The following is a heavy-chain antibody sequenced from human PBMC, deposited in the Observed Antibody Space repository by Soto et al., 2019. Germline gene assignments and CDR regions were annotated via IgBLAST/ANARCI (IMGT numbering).Heavy chain of an antibody. CDR2: ISVYHGDR. J-gene: IGHJ4*02. CDR3: PGGCPTSVRLFEC. Sequence: QVHLVQSGAEVKKPGASVRVSCEASGYTFKNYGISWVRQAPGQGLEWMGWISVYHGDRKYAQKFQSRITLTTYTSTTTEHMDRLSLTAAEIAVYFCPGGCPTSVRLFECWGQGTLVSVSS. V-gene: IGHV1-18*03. D-gene: IGHD3-16*01. CDR1: GYTFKNYG.